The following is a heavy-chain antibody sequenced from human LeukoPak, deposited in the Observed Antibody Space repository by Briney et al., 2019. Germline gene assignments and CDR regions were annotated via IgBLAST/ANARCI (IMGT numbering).Heavy chain of an antibody. V-gene: IGHV4-38-2*02. Sequence: SETLSLTCTVSGGSISSGYYWGWIRQPPGKGLEWIGSIYHSGSTYYNPSLKSRVTISVDTSKNQFSLKLSSVTAADTAVYYCAREDSSGWYRVWNWGQGTLVTVSS. CDR2: IYHSGST. CDR3: AREDSSGWYRVWN. CDR1: GGSISSGYY. J-gene: IGHJ4*02. D-gene: IGHD6-19*01.